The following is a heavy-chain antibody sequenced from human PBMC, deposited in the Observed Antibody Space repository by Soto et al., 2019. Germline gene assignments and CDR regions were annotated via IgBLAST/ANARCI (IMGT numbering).Heavy chain of an antibody. D-gene: IGHD6-13*01. CDR2: IIPIFGTA. Sequence: GASVKVSCKASGGTFSSYAISWVRQAPGQGLEWMGGIIPIFGTANYAQKFQGRVTITADESTSTAYMELSSLRSEDTAVYYCARDRGIAAATRGHYYYGMDVWGQGTTVT. CDR1: GGTFSSYA. V-gene: IGHV1-69*13. CDR3: ARDRGIAAATRGHYYYGMDV. J-gene: IGHJ6*02.